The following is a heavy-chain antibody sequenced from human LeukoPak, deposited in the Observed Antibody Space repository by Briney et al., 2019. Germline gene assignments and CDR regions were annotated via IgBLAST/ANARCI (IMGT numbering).Heavy chain of an antibody. CDR1: GFTFSSYS. Sequence: PGGSLRLSCAASGFTFSSYSMNWVRQAPGEGLEWVSSISSSSSYIYYADSVKGRFTISRDNAKNSLYLQMNSLRAEDTAVYYCAREDIVVVPAAPESSYYGMDVWGQGTTVTVSS. CDR2: ISSSSSYI. V-gene: IGHV3-21*01. D-gene: IGHD2-2*01. J-gene: IGHJ6*02. CDR3: AREDIVVVPAAPESSYYGMDV.